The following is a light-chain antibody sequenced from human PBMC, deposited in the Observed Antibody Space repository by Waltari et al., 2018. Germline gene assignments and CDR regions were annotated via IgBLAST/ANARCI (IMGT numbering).Light chain of an antibody. Sequence: QSVLTQPPSASGTPGQGVTISCSGSSSNIGSNYVYWYQQLPGTAPKLLIYRNDQRPSWVPARFSGSKSGTSASLDISGLRSEDEADYHCATWDDNLSHWVFGGGTKMTVL. J-gene: IGLJ3*02. CDR1: SSNIGSNY. CDR2: RND. V-gene: IGLV1-47*01. CDR3: ATWDDNLSHWV.